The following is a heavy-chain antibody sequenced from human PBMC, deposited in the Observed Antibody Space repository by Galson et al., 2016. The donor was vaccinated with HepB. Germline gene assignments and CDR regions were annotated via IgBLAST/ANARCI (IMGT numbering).Heavy chain of an antibody. V-gene: IGHV3-23*01. D-gene: IGHD2-2*02. CDR2: ISNSGDKT. CDR1: GFTFSAYG. J-gene: IGHJ4*02. Sequence: SLRLSCAASGFTFSAYGMSWVRQAPGKGLEWVSGISNSGDKTFYAESVKGRFIISRDNSKDTLHLELTTMRAEDTAVYYCARDRVKIPAFSDSWGQGTLVTVSS. CDR3: ARDRVKIPAFSDS.